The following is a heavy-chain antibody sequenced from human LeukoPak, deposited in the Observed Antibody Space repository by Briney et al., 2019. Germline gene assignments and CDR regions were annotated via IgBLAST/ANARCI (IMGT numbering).Heavy chain of an antibody. CDR3: AGTRIVAAGTQHFDY. Sequence: PSETLSLTCTVSGGSISSGSYYWSWIRQPAGKGLEWIGRIYTSGSTNYNPSLKSRVTISVDTSKNQFSLKLSSVTAADTAVYYCAGTRIVAAGTQHFDYWGQGTLVTVSS. V-gene: IGHV4-61*02. CDR2: IYTSGST. J-gene: IGHJ4*02. CDR1: GGSISSGSYY. D-gene: IGHD6-13*01.